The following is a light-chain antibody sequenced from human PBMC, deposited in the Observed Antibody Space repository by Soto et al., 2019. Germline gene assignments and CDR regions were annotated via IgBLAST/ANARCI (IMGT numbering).Light chain of an antibody. Sequence: QSALTQPPSASGSPXXXXTISCTXXXXDVGGYNYVSWYQQHPGKAPKLMISEVSKRPSGVPDRFSGSKSGNTASLTVSGLQAEDEADYYCSSFAGNNNLVFGGGTKLTVL. CDR1: XXDVGGYNY. CDR3: SSFAGNNNLV. V-gene: IGLV2-8*01. CDR2: EVS. J-gene: IGLJ2*01.